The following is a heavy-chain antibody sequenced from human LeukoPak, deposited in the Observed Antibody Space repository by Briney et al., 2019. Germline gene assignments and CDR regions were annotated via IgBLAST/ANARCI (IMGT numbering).Heavy chain of an antibody. J-gene: IGHJ6*02. CDR1: GYSFTSYW. Sequence: RGESLKISCKGSGYSFTSYWIGWVRPMPGKGLEWMGIIYPGDPDTRYSPSFQGQVTISADKSISTAYLQWSSLKASDTAMYYCARVHSSGPYGMDVWGQGTTVTVSS. D-gene: IGHD6-19*01. CDR2: IYPGDPDT. V-gene: IGHV5-51*01. CDR3: ARVHSSGPYGMDV.